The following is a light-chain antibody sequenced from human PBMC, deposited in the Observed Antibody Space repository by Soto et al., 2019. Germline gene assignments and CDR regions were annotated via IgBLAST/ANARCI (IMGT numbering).Light chain of an antibody. CDR1: NSNIGADYG. J-gene: IGLJ3*02. CDR3: QSYDSNLVGLV. Sequence: QLVLTQPPSVSGAPGQRVTISCTGTNSNIGADYGVQWYQQFPGTAPKLLIYGNNNRPSGVSDRFSGSKSATSASLAITGLQPGDEADYYCQSYDSNLVGLVFGAWTKLTVL. CDR2: GNN. V-gene: IGLV1-40*01.